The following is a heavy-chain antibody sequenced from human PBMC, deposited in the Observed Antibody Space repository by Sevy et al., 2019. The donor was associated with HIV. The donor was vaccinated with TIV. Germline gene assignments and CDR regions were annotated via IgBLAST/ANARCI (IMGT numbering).Heavy chain of an antibody. D-gene: IGHD3-22*01. CDR1: GGSISSSSYY. J-gene: IGHJ5*02. V-gene: IGHV4-39*01. CDR2: IYYSGST. Sequence: SETLSLTCTVSGGSISSSSYYWGWIRQPPGKGLDWIGSIYYSGSTYYNPSLKSRVTISVDTSKNQLSLKLSSVTAADTAVYYCARRTIVGLKFDPWGQGTLVTVSS. CDR3: ARRTIVGLKFDP.